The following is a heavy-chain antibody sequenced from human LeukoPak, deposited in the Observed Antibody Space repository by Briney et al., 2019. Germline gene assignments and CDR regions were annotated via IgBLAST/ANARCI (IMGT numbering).Heavy chain of an antibody. J-gene: IGHJ4*02. CDR3: ARSHDHLWGNYPDY. CDR2: IHHDGRI. CDR1: GGSIDSTNW. V-gene: IGHV4/OR15-8*01. D-gene: IGHD3-16*02. Sequence: SETLSLTCDVSGGSIDSTNWWDWVRQPPGKGLEWIGEIHHDGRINYNPSLKSRVTLSVDKSKNQFSLRLNSVTAADTAMYYCARSHDHLWGNYPDYWGQGTLVTVSS.